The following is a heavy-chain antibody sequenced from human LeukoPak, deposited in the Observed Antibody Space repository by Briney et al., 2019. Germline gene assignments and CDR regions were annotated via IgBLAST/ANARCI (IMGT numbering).Heavy chain of an antibody. CDR2: IIPIFGTA. Sequence: SVKVSCKASGGTFSSYAISWVRQAPGQGLEWMGGIIPIFGTANYAQKFQGRVTITADESTSTAYMELSSLRSEDTAVYYCARGFRLSAIEDWFDPWGQGTLVTVSS. CDR3: ARGFRLSAIEDWFDP. V-gene: IGHV1-69*13. D-gene: IGHD2-2*02. CDR1: GGTFSSYA. J-gene: IGHJ5*02.